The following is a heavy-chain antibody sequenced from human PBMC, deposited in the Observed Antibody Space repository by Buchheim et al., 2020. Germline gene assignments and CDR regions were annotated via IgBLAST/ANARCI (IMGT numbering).Heavy chain of an antibody. V-gene: IGHV4-34*01. CDR1: GGSFSGYY. J-gene: IGHJ4*02. D-gene: IGHD2-15*01. CDR2: INHSGST. Sequence: QVQLQQWGAGLLKPSETLSLTCAVYGGSFSGYYWSWIRQPPGKGLEWIGEINHSGSTNSNPSLKSRVTISVDTSKNQFSLKLSSVTAADTAVYYCARGGLGYCSGGSCYLPLPIDYWGQGTL. CDR3: ARGGLGYCSGGSCYLPLPIDY.